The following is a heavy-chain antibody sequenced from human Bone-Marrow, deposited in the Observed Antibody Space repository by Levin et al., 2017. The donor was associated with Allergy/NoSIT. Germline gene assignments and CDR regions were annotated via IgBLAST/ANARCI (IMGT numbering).Heavy chain of an antibody. CDR2: LNPNNGAL. CDR1: GYIFIDYY. V-gene: IGHV1-2*02. Sequence: GASVKVSCKASGYIFIDYYIQWVRQAPGQGLEWMGWLNPNNGALNHAQKFQGRFTMTRDTSINTAYMELHSLTSEDTAVYYCATDRPSNTHFYGSWIWSPPGTVSYEMDLWGPGTTVTVPS. J-gene: IGHJ6*02. CDR3: ATDRPSNTHFYGSWIWSPPGTVSYEMDL. D-gene: IGHD3-10*01.